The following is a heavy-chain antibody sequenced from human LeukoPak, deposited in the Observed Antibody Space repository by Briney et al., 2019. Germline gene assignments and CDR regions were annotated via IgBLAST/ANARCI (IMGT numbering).Heavy chain of an antibody. CDR1: GFTFNNYA. CDR3: AKIPKGGYFDY. V-gene: IGHV3-23*01. J-gene: IGHJ4*02. D-gene: IGHD2-2*01. Sequence: HTGGSLRLSCAASGFTFNNYAMNWVRQAPGKGLEWVSHISPSGDSTYYADSVKGRFTISRDSSKNTLSLQMNSLRAEGTAVYYCAKIPKGGYFDYWGQGTLVTVSS. CDR2: ISPSGDST.